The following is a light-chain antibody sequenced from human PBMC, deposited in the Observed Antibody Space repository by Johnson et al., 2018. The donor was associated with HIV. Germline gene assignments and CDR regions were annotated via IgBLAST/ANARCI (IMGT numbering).Light chain of an antibody. CDR2: DNN. CDR1: SSNIGNNY. V-gene: IGLV1-51*01. CDR3: GTWDSSLSANV. Sequence: QPVLTKPPSVSAAPGQKVTISCSGSSSNIGNNYVSWYQQLPGTAPKLLIYDNNKRPSGIPDRFSGSKSGTSATLGITGLQTGDEADYYCGTWDSSLSANVFGTGTKVTVL. J-gene: IGLJ1*01.